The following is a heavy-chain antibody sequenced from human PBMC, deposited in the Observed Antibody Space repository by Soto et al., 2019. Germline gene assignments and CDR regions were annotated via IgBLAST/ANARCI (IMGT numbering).Heavy chain of an antibody. CDR3: ATPSYYYDSSGPPLDY. CDR2: ISAYNGNP. D-gene: IGHD3-22*01. CDR1: GYTFTSYG. J-gene: IGHJ4*02. Sequence: QVQLVQSGAEVKKPGASVKVSCKASGYTFTSYGISWVRQAPGQGLEWMGWISAYNGNPNYAQKIQGRVTMTTDTSTSTAYMQVRSLRSADKAVYYCATPSYYYDSSGPPLDYWGQGTLVTVSS. V-gene: IGHV1-18*01.